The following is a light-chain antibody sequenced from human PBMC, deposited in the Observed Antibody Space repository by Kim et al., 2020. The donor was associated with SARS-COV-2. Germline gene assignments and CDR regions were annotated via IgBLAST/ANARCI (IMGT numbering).Light chain of an antibody. J-gene: IGLJ2*01. CDR3: HTWAAGIV. CDR1: SGHSNYD. CDR2: LNSDGTH. V-gene: IGLV4-69*01. Sequence: QPVLTQSPSASASLGASVTLTCILSSGHSNYDITWHQKQPKKGPRYLMKLNSDGTHIKGDGVPDRFSGSSSGAERYLTISSLQSDDEAEYYCHTWAAGIVFGGGTKVTVL.